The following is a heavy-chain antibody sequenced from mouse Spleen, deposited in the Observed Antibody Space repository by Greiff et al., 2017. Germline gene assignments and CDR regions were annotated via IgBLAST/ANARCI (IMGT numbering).Heavy chain of an antibody. CDR1: GYSFTSYY. D-gene: IGHD4-1*01. V-gene: IGHV1-66*01. Sequence: VQLQESGPELVKPGASVKISCKASGYSFTSYYIHWVKQRPGQGLEWIGWIYPGSGNTKYNEKFKGKATLTADTSSSTAYMQLSSLTSEDSAVYYCARSGPHWYFDVWGAGTTVTVSS. J-gene: IGHJ1*01. CDR2: IYPGSGNT. CDR3: ARSGPHWYFDV.